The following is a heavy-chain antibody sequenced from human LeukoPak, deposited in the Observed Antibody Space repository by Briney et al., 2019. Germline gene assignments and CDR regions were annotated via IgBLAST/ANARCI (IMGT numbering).Heavy chain of an antibody. CDR1: GYTFTSYY. Sequence: ASVKVSCKVSGYTFTSYYMHWVRQAPGQGLEWMGIINPSGGSTSYAQKFQGRVTMTRDTSTSTVYMELSSLRSEDTAVYYCARDLGNNWFDPWGQGTLVTVSS. CDR2: INPSGGST. CDR3: ARDLGNNWFDP. D-gene: IGHD3-16*01. V-gene: IGHV1-46*01. J-gene: IGHJ5*02.